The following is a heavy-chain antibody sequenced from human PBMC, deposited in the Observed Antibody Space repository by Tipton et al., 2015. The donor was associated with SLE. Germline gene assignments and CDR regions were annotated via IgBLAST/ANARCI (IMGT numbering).Heavy chain of an antibody. V-gene: IGHV3-64*01. Sequence: GSLRLSCAASGFTFSSFAMHWVRQAPGKGLEYVSAISSKGSTYYANSVKGRFTISRDNSKNTLYLQMGSLRAEDMAVYYCASWGYNYGSAYWGQGTQVTVSS. D-gene: IGHD5-18*01. CDR3: ASWGYNYGSAY. CDR2: ISSKGST. CDR1: GFTFSSFA. J-gene: IGHJ4*02.